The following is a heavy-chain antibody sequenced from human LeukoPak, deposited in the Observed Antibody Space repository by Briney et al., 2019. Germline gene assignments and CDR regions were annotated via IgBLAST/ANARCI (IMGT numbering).Heavy chain of an antibody. Sequence: PSETLSLTCAVYGGSSSGYYWSWIRQPPGKGLEWIGEINHSGSTNYNPSLKSRVTISVDTSKNQFSLKLSAVTAADTAVYYCARGGDSSSRNWFDPWGQGTLVTVSS. CDR1: GGSSSGYY. J-gene: IGHJ5*02. CDR2: INHSGST. CDR3: ARGGDSSSRNWFDP. V-gene: IGHV4-34*01. D-gene: IGHD6-13*01.